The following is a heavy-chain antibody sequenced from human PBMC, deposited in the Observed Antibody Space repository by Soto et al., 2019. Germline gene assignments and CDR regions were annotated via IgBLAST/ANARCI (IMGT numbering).Heavy chain of an antibody. V-gene: IGHV1-8*01. CDR1: GYTFTSYD. CDR3: ARDPNIVATMGSIYYYYGMDV. J-gene: IGHJ6*02. D-gene: IGHD5-12*01. Sequence: ASVKVSCKASGYTFTSYDINWVRQAXGQGLEXXGWINPNSGNTGYAQKFQGRVTMTRNTSISTAYMELSSLRSEDTAVYYCARDPNIVATMGSIYYYYGMDVWGQGTTVTVSS. CDR2: INPNSGNT.